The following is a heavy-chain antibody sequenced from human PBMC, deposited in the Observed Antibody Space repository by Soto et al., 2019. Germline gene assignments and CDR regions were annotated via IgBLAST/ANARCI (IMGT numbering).Heavy chain of an antibody. V-gene: IGHV4-39*01. CDR3: ARHGQQLWDYYYYGMDV. D-gene: IGHD6-13*01. CDR2: IYYSGST. J-gene: IGHJ6*02. CDR1: GGSISSSSYY. Sequence: QLQLQESGPGLVKPSETLSLTCTVSGGSISSSSYYWGWIRQPPGKGLEWIGSIYYSGSTYYNPSLNSRVTISVDTSKNQCSLKLSSVTAADTAVYYCARHGQQLWDYYYYGMDVWGQGTTVTVSS.